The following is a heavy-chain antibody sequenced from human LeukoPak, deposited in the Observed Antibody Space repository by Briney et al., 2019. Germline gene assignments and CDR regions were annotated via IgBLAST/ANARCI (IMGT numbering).Heavy chain of an antibody. Sequence: SETLSLTCTVSGGSISSYYWSWIRQPPGTGLEWIGSIFYSGSTYYSPSLKSRVTISVDTSKNQFSLKLSSVTAADTAVYYCARVRVTGYCTGGSCPNFDYWGQGTLVTVSS. D-gene: IGHD2-15*01. CDR2: IFYSGST. CDR1: GGSISSYY. V-gene: IGHV4-39*07. CDR3: ARVRVTGYCTGGSCPNFDY. J-gene: IGHJ4*02.